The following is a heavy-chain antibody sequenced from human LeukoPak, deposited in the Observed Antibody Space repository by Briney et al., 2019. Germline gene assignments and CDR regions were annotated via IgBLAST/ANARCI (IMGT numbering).Heavy chain of an antibody. J-gene: IGHJ3*02. Sequence: PSETLSLTCTVSGGSISNGYYWSWIRQPAGKGLEWIGRIYTSGSTNYNPSLKSRVTISVDTSKNQFPLKLSSVTAADTALYYCDIWGLGTMVIVSS. CDR2: IYTSGST. CDR3: DI. CDR1: GGSISNGYY. V-gene: IGHV4-61*02.